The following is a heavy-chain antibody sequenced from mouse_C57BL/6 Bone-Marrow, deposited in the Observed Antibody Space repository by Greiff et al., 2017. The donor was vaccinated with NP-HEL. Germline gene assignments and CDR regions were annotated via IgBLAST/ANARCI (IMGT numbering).Heavy chain of an antibody. CDR3: ARGVADWDLAWFAY. V-gene: IGHV1-66*01. Sequence: VQLQQSGPELVKPGASVKISCKASGYSFTSYYIHWVKQRPGQGLEWIGWIYPGSGNTKYNEKFKGKATLTADTSSSTAYMQLSSLTSEDSAVYYCARGVADWDLAWFAYWGQGTLVTVSA. CDR2: IYPGSGNT. J-gene: IGHJ3*01. D-gene: IGHD4-1*01. CDR1: GYSFTSYY.